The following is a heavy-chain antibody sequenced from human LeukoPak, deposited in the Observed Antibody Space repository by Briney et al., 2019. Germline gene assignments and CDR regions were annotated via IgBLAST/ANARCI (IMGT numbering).Heavy chain of an antibody. D-gene: IGHD6-6*01. CDR2: IYTCGNT. V-gene: IGHV4-4*09. CDR1: GGSISSYS. J-gene: IGHJ4*02. CDR3: ARTYSSSSHFDY. Sequence: SETLSLTWTVSGGSISSYSWSWVRQPPGKGLEWIGHIYTCGNTTYNPTHKSRVTISVDTSKSQFSLKVSSVTAADTAVYYGARTYSSSSHFDYWGQGTLVTVSS.